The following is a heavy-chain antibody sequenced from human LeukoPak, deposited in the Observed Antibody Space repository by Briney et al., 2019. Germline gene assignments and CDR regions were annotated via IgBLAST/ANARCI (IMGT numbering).Heavy chain of an antibody. D-gene: IGHD3-16*02. V-gene: IGHV4-34*01. J-gene: IGHJ4*02. CDR1: GGSFSGYY. CDR3: ARGGITFGRVIVIGYFDY. CDR2: INHSGST. Sequence: SETLSLTCAVYGGSFSGYYWSWIRQPPGKGLEWIGEINHSGSTNYNPSLKSRVTISVDTSKNQFYLKLSSVTAADTAVYYCARGGITFGRVIVIGYFDYWGLGTLVTVSS.